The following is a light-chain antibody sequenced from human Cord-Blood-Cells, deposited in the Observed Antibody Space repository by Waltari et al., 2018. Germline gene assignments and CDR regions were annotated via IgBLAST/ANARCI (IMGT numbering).Light chain of an antibody. J-gene: IGLJ1*01. V-gene: IGLV2-14*01. CDR2: DVS. Sequence: QSALPQPASVSGSPGQSITISCPGTSSDFGGYNYVSWYQQHPGKAPKLMIYDVSHRTSGVSNRFSGSKSGNTASLTISGLQAEDEADYYCSSYTSSSTYVFGTGTKVTVL. CDR1: SSDFGGYNY. CDR3: SSYTSSSTYV.